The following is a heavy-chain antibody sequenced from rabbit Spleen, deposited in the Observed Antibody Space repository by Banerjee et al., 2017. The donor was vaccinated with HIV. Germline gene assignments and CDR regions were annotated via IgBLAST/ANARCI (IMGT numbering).Heavy chain of an antibody. CDR1: GFFFSVNYD. CDR3: ARDTGSSFSTYGMDL. Sequence: LVESGGGLVQPGASLTLTCTASGFFFSVNYDMCWVRQAPGKGLEWIGCIYTGNGKTYYASWAKGRFTISKTSSPTVTLQMTSLTVADTATYFCARDTGSSFSTYGMDLWGQGTLVTVS. D-gene: IGHD8-1*01. V-gene: IGHV1S40*01. CDR2: IYTGNGKT. J-gene: IGHJ6*01.